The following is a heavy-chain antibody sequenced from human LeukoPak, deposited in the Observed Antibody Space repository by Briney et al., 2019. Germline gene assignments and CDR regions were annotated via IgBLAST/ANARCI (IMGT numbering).Heavy chain of an antibody. V-gene: IGHV3-72*01. Sequence: GGSLRLSCAASGFAFSDHYMDWVRQAPGKGLEWGGRRRDKAHSYTTEYAASVEGRFTVSRDDSKKSLYLQMDSLKSEDTAVYYCARVKVESGSYYFDSWGQGTLVTVSS. J-gene: IGHJ4*02. CDR2: RRDKAHSYTT. CDR1: GFAFSDHY. CDR3: ARVKVESGSYYFDS. D-gene: IGHD1-26*01.